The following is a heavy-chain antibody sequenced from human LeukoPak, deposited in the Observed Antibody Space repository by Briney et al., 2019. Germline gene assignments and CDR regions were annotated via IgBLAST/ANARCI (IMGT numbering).Heavy chain of an antibody. J-gene: IGHJ5*02. CDR1: GYTFTCYY. CDR3: ARGLRCRTAARPGFLNWFDP. Sequence: GASVKVSCKASGYTFTCYYMHGVRQAPGQGLGWMGWINPNSGGKNYAQRFQGRVTMTRDTSISTAYMALSRLRSDDTAVYYDARGLRCRTAARPGFLNWFDPWGQGTLVTVSS. CDR2: INPNSGGK. V-gene: IGHV1-2*02. D-gene: IGHD6-6*01.